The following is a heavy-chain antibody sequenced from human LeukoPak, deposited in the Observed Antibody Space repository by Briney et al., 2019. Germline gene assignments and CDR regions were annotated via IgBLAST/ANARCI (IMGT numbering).Heavy chain of an antibody. CDR2: IVGSGANT. J-gene: IGHJ4*02. Sequence: GASVRLSCAACGFIFSNYAMRWARQAPGKGLEWVSAIVGSGANTYYADSVKGRFTISRDNPRNTLYLQMNSLRAEDTAVYYCAKWGDYDVLTGYYDPDNWGQGTLVTVSS. D-gene: IGHD3-9*01. V-gene: IGHV3-23*01. CDR3: AKWGDYDVLTGYYDPDN. CDR1: GFIFSNYA.